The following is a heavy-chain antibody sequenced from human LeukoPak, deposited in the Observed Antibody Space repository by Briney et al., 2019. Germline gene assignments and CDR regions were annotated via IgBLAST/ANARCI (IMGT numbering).Heavy chain of an antibody. CDR2: INSDGSST. D-gene: IGHD6-19*01. V-gene: IGHV3-74*01. CDR3: AREVYSSGWSSFDY. Sequence: GGSLRLSCAASGFTFSSHAMHWVRQAPGKGLVWVSRINSDGSSTIHADSVKGRFTISRDNAKNTLYLQMNSLRAEDTAVYYCAREVYSSGWSSFDYWGQGTLVTVSS. J-gene: IGHJ4*02. CDR1: GFTFSSHA.